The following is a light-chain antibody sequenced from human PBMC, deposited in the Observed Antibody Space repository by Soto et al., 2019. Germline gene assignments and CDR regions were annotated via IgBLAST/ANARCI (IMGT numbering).Light chain of an antibody. CDR3: QQYGSSPPLT. Sequence: EIVLMQSTGPLSLSPGERATLSCRASQSVSNNYVAWYQQKPGQAPRLLIAGASSRATGIPDRFSGSGSGTDFTLTISRLEPEDFAVYYCQQYGSSPPLTFGGGTKVEIK. CDR2: GAS. J-gene: IGKJ4*01. CDR1: QSVSNNY. V-gene: IGKV3-20*01.